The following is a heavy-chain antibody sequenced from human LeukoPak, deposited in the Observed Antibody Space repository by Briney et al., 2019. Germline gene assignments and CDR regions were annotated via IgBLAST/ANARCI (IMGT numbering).Heavy chain of an antibody. CDR3: AKHHYSGSSGYYFSDY. Sequence: GGSLRLSCAASAFAFSNFGLHWVRQAPGKGLEWVAFIPYDGSDKYYADSVKGRFTISRDNSKNTLYLQVNSLRAEDTAVYYCAKHHYSGSSGYYFSDYWGQGTLVTVSS. J-gene: IGHJ4*02. CDR1: AFAFSNFG. V-gene: IGHV3-30*02. D-gene: IGHD3-22*01. CDR2: IPYDGSDK.